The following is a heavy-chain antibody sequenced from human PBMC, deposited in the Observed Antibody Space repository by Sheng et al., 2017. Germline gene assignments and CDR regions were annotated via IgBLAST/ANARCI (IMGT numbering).Heavy chain of an antibody. CDR2: ISWNSGSI. CDR1: GFTFDDYA. Sequence: EVQLVESGGGLVQPGRSLRLSCAASGFTFDDYAMHWVRQAPGKGLEWVSGISWNSGSIGYADSVKGRFTISRDNAKNSLYLQMNSLRAEDTALYYCAKDRYSSGWSPWFDPWGRGNPGHRL. D-gene: IGHD6-19*01. J-gene: IGHJ5*02. CDR3: AKDRYSSGWSPWFDP. V-gene: IGHV3-9*01.